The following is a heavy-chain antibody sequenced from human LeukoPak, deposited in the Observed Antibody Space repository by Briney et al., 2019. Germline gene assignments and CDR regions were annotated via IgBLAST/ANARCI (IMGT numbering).Heavy chain of an antibody. CDR1: GYTLSELS. CDR2: FDPEYNET. Sequence: ASVKVSCRISGYTLSELSMHWVRQVPGKGLECMGSFDPEYNETISTQKFQGRLTMTEDTSTDTAYMELNSLKSEDTAVYFCATADLAVAGPFDFWGQGTLVTVSS. V-gene: IGHV1-24*01. J-gene: IGHJ4*02. D-gene: IGHD6-19*01. CDR3: ATADLAVAGPFDF.